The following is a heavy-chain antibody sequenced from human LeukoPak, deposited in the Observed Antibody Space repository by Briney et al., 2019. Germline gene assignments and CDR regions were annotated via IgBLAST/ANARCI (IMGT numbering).Heavy chain of an antibody. Sequence: CSVTVSCKASGGTFSSYAISWVRQAPGQGLEWMGGIIPIFGTANYAQKFQGRVTITADESTSTAYMELSSLRSEDTAVYYCARGLGSYYYGMDVWGHESTVSVSS. D-gene: IGHD6-19*01. CDR1: GGTFSSYA. V-gene: IGHV1-69*13. CDR3: ARGLGSYYYGMDV. CDR2: IIPIFGTA. J-gene: IGHJ6*02.